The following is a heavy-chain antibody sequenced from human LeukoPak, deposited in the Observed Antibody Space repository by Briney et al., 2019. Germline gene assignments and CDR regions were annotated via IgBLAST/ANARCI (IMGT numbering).Heavy chain of an antibody. J-gene: IGHJ4*02. CDR1: GFTFSNYA. Sequence: GGSLRLPCAASGFTFSNYAMSWVRQAPGKGLEWVSAIGGSGGGTYYADSVKGRFTISRDNFKNTLYLQMNSLRAEDTAVYYCAKQITGIDYWGQGTLVTVSS. V-gene: IGHV3-23*01. D-gene: IGHD3-16*01. CDR2: IGGSGGGT. CDR3: AKQITGIDY.